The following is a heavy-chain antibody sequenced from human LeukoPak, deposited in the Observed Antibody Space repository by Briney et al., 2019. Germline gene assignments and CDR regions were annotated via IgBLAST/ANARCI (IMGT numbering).Heavy chain of an antibody. CDR1: GYTFSSHY. J-gene: IGHJ5*02. CDR3: ARAAATGTHNWFDP. D-gene: IGHD6-13*01. CDR2: INPSGGST. V-gene: IGHV1-46*01. Sequence: ASVKVSCKASGYTFSSHYMHWVRQAPGQGLEWMGIINPSGGSTSYAQKFQRRVTLTRDTSTSTVYMEVSSLRSEDTAVYYCARAAATGTHNWFDPWGQGTLVTVSS.